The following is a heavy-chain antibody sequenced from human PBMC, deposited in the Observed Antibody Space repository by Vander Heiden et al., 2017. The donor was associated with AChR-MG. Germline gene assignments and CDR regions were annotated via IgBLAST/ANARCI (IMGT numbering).Heavy chain of an antibody. CDR2: CDPEDGET. J-gene: IGHJ4*02. Sequence: QALLVQSGAEVKKPGASVKVSCKVSGHTLTELSMHWVRQAPGKGLEWMGGCDPEDGETIYAQKFQGRVTLTEDTSTDTAYMELSSLRSDDTAVYYCATLRAYCSGGSCYREFDHWGQGTLVTVSS. D-gene: IGHD2-15*01. CDR1: GHTLTELS. CDR3: ATLRAYCSGGSCYREFDH. V-gene: IGHV1-24*01.